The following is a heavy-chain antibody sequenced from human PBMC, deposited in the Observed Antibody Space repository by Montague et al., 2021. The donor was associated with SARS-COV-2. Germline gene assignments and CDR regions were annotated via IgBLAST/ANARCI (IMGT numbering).Heavy chain of an antibody. CDR3: ARDGYSGTYYYYYGMDV. D-gene: IGHD2-21*01. CDR2: IWYDGSSK. V-gene: IGHV3-33*08. J-gene: IGHJ6*02. Sequence: SLRLSCAASGFTFSTYGMHWVRQAPGKGLEWVAVIWYDGSSKYYADSVKGRFTISRDNSKTTLYLHMNSLRAEDTAVYYCARDGYSGTYYYYYGMDVWGQGTTVTVSS. CDR1: GFTFSTYG.